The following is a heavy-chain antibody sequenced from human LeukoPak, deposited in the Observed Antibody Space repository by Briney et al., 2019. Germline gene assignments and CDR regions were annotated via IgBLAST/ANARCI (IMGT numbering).Heavy chain of an antibody. CDR1: GFTFSSYA. V-gene: IGHV3-23*01. D-gene: IGHD6-19*01. CDR2: ISGSGGST. CDR3: AKDRIAVAGQRTWFDY. J-gene: IGHJ4*02. Sequence: GGSLRLSCAASGFTFSSYAMSWVRQAPGKGLEWVSAISGSGGSTYYADSVKGRFTISRDNSKNTLYLQMNSLRAEDTAVYYCAKDRIAVAGQRTWFDYWGQGTLVTVSS.